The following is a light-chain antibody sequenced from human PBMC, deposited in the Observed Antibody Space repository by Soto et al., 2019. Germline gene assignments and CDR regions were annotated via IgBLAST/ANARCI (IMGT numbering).Light chain of an antibody. CDR1: QGINTF. Sequence: IQLTQSPSSLSASVGDRVTITCRASQGINTFLAWYQQKPGKAPKLLIYAASTLQSGVPSRFSGSGSGTEFTLTISSLQPDDFATYYCQQYNSYPITFGQGTRLEIK. CDR3: QQYNSYPIT. CDR2: AAS. J-gene: IGKJ5*01. V-gene: IGKV1-9*01.